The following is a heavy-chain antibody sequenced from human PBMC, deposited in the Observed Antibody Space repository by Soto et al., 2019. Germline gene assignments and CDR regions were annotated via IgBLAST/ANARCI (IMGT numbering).Heavy chain of an antibody. V-gene: IGHV1-46*01. CDR3: ARGASSRCYDY. CDR2: INPSGGST. CDR1: GYTFTSQY. J-gene: IGHJ4*02. Sequence: QVQLVQSGAEVKKPGASVKVSCKASGYTFTSQYMHWVRQAPGQGLEWMGMINPSGGSTSYAQKFQRRVTMTRDTSTSTVYMELSSLRSEDAAVDYCARGASSRCYDYWGQGTLVTVSS. D-gene: IGHD2-2*01.